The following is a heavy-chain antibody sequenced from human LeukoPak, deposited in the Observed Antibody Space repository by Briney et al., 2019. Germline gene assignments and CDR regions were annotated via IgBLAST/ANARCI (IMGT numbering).Heavy chain of an antibody. CDR2: IYYSGST. Sequence: SETLSLTCTVSGGSISSGDYYWSWLRQPPGKGLEWIGYIYYSGSTYYNPSLKSRVTISVDTSKNQFSLKLSSVTAADTAVYYCARDSVATLNYFDYWGQGTLVTVSS. CDR3: ARDSVATLNYFDY. J-gene: IGHJ4*02. V-gene: IGHV4-30-4*01. CDR1: GGSISSGDYY. D-gene: IGHD5-12*01.